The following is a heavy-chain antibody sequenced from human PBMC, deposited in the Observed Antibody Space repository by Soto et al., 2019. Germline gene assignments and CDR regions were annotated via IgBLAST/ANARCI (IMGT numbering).Heavy chain of an antibody. CDR3: VRVDGGYFVDY. CDR1: EFTFSDHY. CDR2: IRKKANGYTT. D-gene: IGHD1-1*01. V-gene: IGHV3-72*01. J-gene: IGHJ4*02. Sequence: EVQLVESGGGLVQPGGSLRLSCVASEFTFSDHYMDWVRQAPGKGLEWVGRIRKKANGYTTEYAASVKGRFTISRDDSKNSLYVQINSLKTEDTAVYYCVRVDGGYFVDYWGQGTLVTVSS.